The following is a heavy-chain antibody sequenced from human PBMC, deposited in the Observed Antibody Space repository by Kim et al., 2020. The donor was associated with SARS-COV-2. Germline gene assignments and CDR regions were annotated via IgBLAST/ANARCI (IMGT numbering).Heavy chain of an antibody. V-gene: IGHV3-49*04. CDR2: IRSKTYGGTT. CDR1: GFTFGDYA. D-gene: IGHD2-2*01. Sequence: GGSLRLSCTASGFTFGDYAMTLVRQAPGKGLECVGFIRSKTYGGTTEYAASVKGRFTISRDDSNSIAYLQMNSLKSEDTAVYYCTRALTSSWYDSWGQGTLVTVSS. CDR3: TRALTSSWYDS. J-gene: IGHJ5*01.